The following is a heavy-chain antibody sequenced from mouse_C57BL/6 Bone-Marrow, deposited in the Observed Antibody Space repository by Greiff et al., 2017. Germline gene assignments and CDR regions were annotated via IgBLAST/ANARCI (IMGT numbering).Heavy chain of an antibody. CDR3: TRAHYYGSPYWYFDV. J-gene: IGHJ1*03. Sequence: EVQVVESGGGLVQPGGSMKLSCAASGFTFSDAWMDWVRQSPEKGLEWVAEIRNKANNHATYYAESVKGRFTISRDDSKSSVYLQMNSLRAEDTGIYYCTRAHYYGSPYWYFDVWGTGTTVTVSS. CDR1: GFTFSDAW. V-gene: IGHV6-6*01. CDR2: IRNKANNHAT. D-gene: IGHD1-1*01.